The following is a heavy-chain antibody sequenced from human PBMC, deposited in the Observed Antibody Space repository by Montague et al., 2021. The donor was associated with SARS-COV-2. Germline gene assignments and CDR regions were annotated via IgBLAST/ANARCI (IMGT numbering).Heavy chain of an antibody. D-gene: IGHD3-22*01. Sequence: SETLSLTCTVSGGSIGSSSYYWGWIRQPPGKGLEWIGNIYYSGSTYYNPSLKSRVTISLDTSKNQFSLKVTSVTAADTAVYYCARGGGYYNYGLDVWGPGTTVTVSS. CDR2: IYYSGST. CDR3: ARGGGYYNYGLDV. V-gene: IGHV4-39*07. CDR1: GGSIGSSSYY. J-gene: IGHJ6*02.